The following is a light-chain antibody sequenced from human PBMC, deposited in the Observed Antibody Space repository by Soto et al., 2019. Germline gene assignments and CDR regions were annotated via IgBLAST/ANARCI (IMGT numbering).Light chain of an antibody. V-gene: IGLV2-8*01. CDR3: TSYVGRNIWV. J-gene: IGLJ3*02. Sequence: QSVLTQPPSASGSPGQSVTISCTGTSRDVGAYKYVSWYQQYPGKAPKLMIYEVSKRPSGVPDRFSGSKSGNTASLTVTGLQVEAEADYYCTSYVGRNIWVFGVAIPLNVL. CDR1: SRDVGAYKY. CDR2: EVS.